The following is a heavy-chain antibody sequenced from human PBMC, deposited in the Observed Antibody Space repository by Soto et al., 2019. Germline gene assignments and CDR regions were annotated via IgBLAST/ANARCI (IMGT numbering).Heavy chain of an antibody. CDR1: GYHYTSYW. J-gene: IGHJ4*02. CDR3: ARRRVAVAPLDY. V-gene: IGHV5-10-1*01. Sequence: GESLKISCKGSGYHYTSYWIDWVRQMPEKGLEWMRRIDPNDSYTNYSPSFQGHVTISADKTISNAYLQWSSLKASDTDMYYCARRRVAVAPLDYRGQGILVTV. CDR2: IDPNDSYT. D-gene: IGHD6-19*01.